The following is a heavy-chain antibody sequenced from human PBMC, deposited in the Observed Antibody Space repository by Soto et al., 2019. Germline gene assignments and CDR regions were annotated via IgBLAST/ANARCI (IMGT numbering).Heavy chain of an antibody. D-gene: IGHD3-10*01. CDR1: GGSISSYY. Sequence: SETLSLTCTVSGGSISSYYWSWIRQPPGKGLEWIGYIYYSGSTNYNPSLKSRVTISVDTSKNQFSLKLSSVTAADTAVYYCARDASFGEVDPWGQGTLVTVSS. CDR2: IYYSGST. CDR3: ARDASFGEVDP. J-gene: IGHJ5*02. V-gene: IGHV4-59*01.